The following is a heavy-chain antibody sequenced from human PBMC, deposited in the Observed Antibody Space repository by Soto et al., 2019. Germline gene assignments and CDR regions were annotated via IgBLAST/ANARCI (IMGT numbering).Heavy chain of an antibody. Sequence: QVQLQESGSGLVKPSQSLSLTCTVSGVSLNTADTWWSWIRQSPGKGLEFIGYYHSGGSTYYDASFRSRVIISAYPSNSQFSLKLSSVTVADTGVYFCVRSRQMESGKDYGLDVWGQGTTVTVSS. CDR3: VRSRQMESGKDYGLDV. J-gene: IGHJ6*02. CDR1: GVSLNTADTW. CDR2: YHSGGST. D-gene: IGHD1-1*01. V-gene: IGHV4-30-4*01.